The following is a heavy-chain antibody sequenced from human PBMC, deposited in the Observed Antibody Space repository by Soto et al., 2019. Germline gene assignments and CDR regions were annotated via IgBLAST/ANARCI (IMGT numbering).Heavy chain of an antibody. J-gene: IGHJ4*02. D-gene: IGHD3-10*01. V-gene: IGHV3-23*01. Sequence: GGSLRLSCAASGFTFSSYAMSWVRQAPGKGLEWVSAISGSGGSTYYADSVKGRFTISRDTSKNTLYLQMNSLRAEDTAVYYCAKAGVLLWFGESPQYYFDYWGQGTLVTVSS. CDR1: GFTFSSYA. CDR2: ISGSGGST. CDR3: AKAGVLLWFGESPQYYFDY.